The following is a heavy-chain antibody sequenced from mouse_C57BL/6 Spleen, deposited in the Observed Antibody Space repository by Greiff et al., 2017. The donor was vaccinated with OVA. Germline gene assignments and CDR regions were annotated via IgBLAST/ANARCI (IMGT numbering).Heavy chain of an antibody. V-gene: IGHV1-5*01. D-gene: IGHD2-4*01. J-gene: IGHJ1*03. CDR1: GYTFTSYW. CDR2: IYPGNSDT. Sequence: VQLQQSGTVLARPGASVKMSCKTSGYTFTSYWMHWVKQRPGQGLEWIGAIYPGNSDTSYNQKFKGKAKLTAVTSASTAYMELSSLTNEDSAVYYCTRPIYYDYDEDYWYFDVWGTGTTVTVSS. CDR3: TRPIYYDYDEDYWYFDV.